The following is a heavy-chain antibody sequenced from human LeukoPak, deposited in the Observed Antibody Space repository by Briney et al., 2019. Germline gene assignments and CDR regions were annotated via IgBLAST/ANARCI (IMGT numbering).Heavy chain of an antibody. V-gene: IGHV4-30-4*08. CDR2: IYYSGST. J-gene: IGHJ5*02. CDR1: GGSISSGDYY. CDR3: AKNGQSGFSFDP. D-gene: IGHD2-8*01. Sequence: PSETLSLTCTVSGGSISSGDYYWSWIRQPPGKGLEWIGYIYYSGSTYYNPSLKSRATISADTSKNQFSLKLSSVTAADTAVYYCAKNGQSGFSFDPWGQGTLVTVSS.